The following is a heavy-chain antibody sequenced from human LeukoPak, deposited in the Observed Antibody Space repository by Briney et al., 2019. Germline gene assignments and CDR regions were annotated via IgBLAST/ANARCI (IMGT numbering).Heavy chain of an antibody. V-gene: IGHV4-34*01. CDR3: ARVSNWFDP. Sequence: PSGTLSLTCAAYGGSFSGYYWNWIRQPPGKGPEWIGEIDHSGSTNYNPSLKSRVTISVDTSKNEFSLKLSSVTAADTAVYYCARVSNWFDPWGQGTLVTVSS. CDR2: IDHSGST. J-gene: IGHJ5*02. CDR1: GGSFSGYY.